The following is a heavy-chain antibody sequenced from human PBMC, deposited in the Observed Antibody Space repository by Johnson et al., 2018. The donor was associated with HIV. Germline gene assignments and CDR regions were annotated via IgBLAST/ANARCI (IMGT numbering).Heavy chain of an antibody. J-gene: IGHJ3*01. CDR3: ARGSLSGSPDS. V-gene: IGHV3-66*03. D-gene: IGHD1-26*01. CDR1: GFTVSSNY. Sequence: EQLVESGGGLIQPGGSLRLSCAASGFTVSSNYMSWVRQAPGKGLEWVSVIYSGGTTYYADSVKGRFTVSRDNSKNTLYLQMNSLRAEDTAVYYCARGSLSGSPDSWGQGTMVTVSS. CDR2: IYSGGTT.